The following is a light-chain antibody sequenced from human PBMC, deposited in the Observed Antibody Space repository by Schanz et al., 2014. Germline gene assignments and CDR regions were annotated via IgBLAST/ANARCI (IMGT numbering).Light chain of an antibody. J-gene: IGLJ3*02. CDR1: SSNIGTNT. CDR2: STN. V-gene: IGLV1-44*01. CDR3: ATWDVSLNGPV. Sequence: QSVLTQPPSASGTPGQRVTISCSGSSSNIGTNTVIWYQQLPGTAPKLLIHSTNQRPSGVPDRLSGSKSRTSASLAISGLQSEDEADYYCATWDVSLNGPVFGGGTKLTVL.